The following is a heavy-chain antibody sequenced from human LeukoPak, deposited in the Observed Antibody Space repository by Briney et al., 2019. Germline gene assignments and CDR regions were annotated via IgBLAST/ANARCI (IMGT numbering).Heavy chain of an antibody. Sequence: ASVKVSCKASGGTFISYAISWVGQAPGQGLEWMGGIIPIFGTANYAQKFQGRVTITADESTSTAYMELSSLRSEDTAVYYCARIEGSTTTDDAFDIWGQGTMVTVSS. CDR1: GGTFISYA. CDR3: ARIEGSTTTDDAFDI. CDR2: IIPIFGTA. D-gene: IGHD2-2*01. J-gene: IGHJ3*02. V-gene: IGHV1-69*01.